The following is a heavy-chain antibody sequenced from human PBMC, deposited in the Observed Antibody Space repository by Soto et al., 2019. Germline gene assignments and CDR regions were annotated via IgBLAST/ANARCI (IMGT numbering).Heavy chain of an antibody. Sequence: GGSLRLSCAASGFTFGSYGMHWVRQAPGKGLEWVAVIWYDGSNKYYADSVKGRFTISRDNSKNTLYPQMNSLRAEDTAVYYCARVISGWYTADDAFDIWGQGTMVTVSS. J-gene: IGHJ3*02. CDR3: ARVISGWYTADDAFDI. V-gene: IGHV3-33*01. CDR2: IWYDGSNK. D-gene: IGHD6-19*01. CDR1: GFTFGSYG.